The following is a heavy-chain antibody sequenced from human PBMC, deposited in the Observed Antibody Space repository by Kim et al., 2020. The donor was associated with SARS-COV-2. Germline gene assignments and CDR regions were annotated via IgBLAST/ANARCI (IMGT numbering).Heavy chain of an antibody. D-gene: IGHD2-2*01. J-gene: IGHJ5*02. CDR3: ARHDPVLPAARNWFAP. Sequence: SETLSLTCSVSGGRISRSNYYWAWIRQSPGKGLEWIGRINNDGEILHNPSLRSRVTISVDTSDNQFSLRLTSVIAADAAVYYCARHDPVLPAARNWFAPWGQGTLVTVSS. CDR1: GGRISRSNYY. V-gene: IGHV4-39*01. CDR2: INNDGEI.